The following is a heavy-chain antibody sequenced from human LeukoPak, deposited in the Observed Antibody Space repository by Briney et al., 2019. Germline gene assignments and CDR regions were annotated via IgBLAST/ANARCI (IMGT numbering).Heavy chain of an antibody. D-gene: IGHD4-11*01. V-gene: IGHV3-74*03. CDR1: GFTFGGSW. Sequence: PGGSLRLSCAASGFTFGGSWMLWVHQAPGKGLMCVARISKDGRTTTYVDSVKGRFTVSRDNAKSTLYLQMDSLRVEDTAMYYCGRDSNGIDYLGQGTLVTVSS. CDR2: ISKDGRTT. CDR3: GRDSNGIDY. J-gene: IGHJ4*02.